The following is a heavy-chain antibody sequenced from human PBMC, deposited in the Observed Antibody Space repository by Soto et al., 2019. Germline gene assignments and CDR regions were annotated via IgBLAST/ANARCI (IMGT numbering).Heavy chain of an antibody. J-gene: IGHJ6*02. CDR2: IYYSGTT. CDR1: GGSISSGDSY. Sequence: SETLSLTCTVSGGSISSGDSYGSWVRQPPGKGLEWIGYIYYSGTTYYNPSLKSRVTFSVDTSKNEFSLKLTSVTAADTAVYYCARDEKNSDYYSGMDVWGQGTTVTVSS. V-gene: IGHV4-30-4*01. D-gene: IGHD3-10*01. CDR3: ARDEKNSDYYSGMDV.